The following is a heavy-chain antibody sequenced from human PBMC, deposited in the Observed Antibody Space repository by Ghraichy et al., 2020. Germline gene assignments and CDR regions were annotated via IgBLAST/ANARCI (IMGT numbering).Heavy chain of an antibody. CDR1: GGTFSSYA. CDR3: AREKMATIEDAFDI. J-gene: IGHJ3*02. Sequence: SVKVSCKASGGTFSSYAISWVRQAPGQGLEWMGGIIPIFGTANYAQKFQGRVTITADESTSTAYMELSSLRSEDTAVYYCAREKMATIEDAFDIWGQGTMVTVSS. D-gene: IGHD5-24*01. CDR2: IIPIFGTA. V-gene: IGHV1-69*13.